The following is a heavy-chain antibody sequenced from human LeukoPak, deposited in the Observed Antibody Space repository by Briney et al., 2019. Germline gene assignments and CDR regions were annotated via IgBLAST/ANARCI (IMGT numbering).Heavy chain of an antibody. V-gene: IGHV4-61*02. CDR2: IYTSGST. D-gene: IGHD4-11*01. CDR1: GGSISSGSYY. CDR3: ARDRGIDGYYSTSAYSFDS. J-gene: IGHJ4*02. Sequence: KPSQTLSLTCTVSGGSISSGSYYWSWIRQPAGKGLEWIERIYTSGSTNYNPSLKSRVTISVDTSKNQFSLRLSSVTAADTAVYYCARDRGIDGYYSTSAYSFDSWGQGTLVTVSS.